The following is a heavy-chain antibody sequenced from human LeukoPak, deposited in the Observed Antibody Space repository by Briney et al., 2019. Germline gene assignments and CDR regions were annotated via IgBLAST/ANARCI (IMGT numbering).Heavy chain of an antibody. CDR1: GFSFSSYA. CDR3: VRNIGLFY. J-gene: IGHJ4*02. CDR2: ISASGGTT. Sequence: GGSLRLSCAATGFSFSSYAMYWVRQAPGEGLEWVSVISASGGTTYYAESVKGRFTISRDKSTSILYLQMNSLRAEDTAVYYCVRNIGLFYWGQGTLVTVSS. D-gene: IGHD5-12*01. V-gene: IGHV3-23*01.